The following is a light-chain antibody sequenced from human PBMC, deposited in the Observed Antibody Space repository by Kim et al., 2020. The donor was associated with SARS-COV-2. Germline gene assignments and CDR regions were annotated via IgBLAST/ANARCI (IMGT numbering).Light chain of an antibody. CDR1: NIGSKS. CDR3: QVWDGSSDPRV. CDR2: YDS. J-gene: IGLJ3*02. V-gene: IGLV3-21*04. Sequence: SYELTQPPSVSVAPGKTARITCGGNNIGSKSVHWYQQKPGQAPVLVIYYDSDRPSGIPERFSGSNSGNTATLTISRVEAGDEADYYCQVWDGSSDPRVFG.